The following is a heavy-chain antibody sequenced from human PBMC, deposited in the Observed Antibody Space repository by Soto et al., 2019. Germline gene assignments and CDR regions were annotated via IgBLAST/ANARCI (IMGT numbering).Heavy chain of an antibody. CDR2: ISGSGGST. D-gene: IGHD4-4*01. CDR1: GFTFSSYA. V-gene: IGHV3-23*01. Sequence: GGSLRLSCAASGFTFSSYAMSWVRQAPGKGLEWVSAISGSGGSTYYADSVKGRFTISRDNSKNTLYLQMNSLRAEDTAVYYCAPLQYPVPYYGMDVWGQGTTVTVSS. J-gene: IGHJ6*02. CDR3: APLQYPVPYYGMDV.